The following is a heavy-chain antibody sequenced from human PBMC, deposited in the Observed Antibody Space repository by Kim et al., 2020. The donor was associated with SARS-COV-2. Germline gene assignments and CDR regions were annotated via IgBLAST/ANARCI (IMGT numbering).Heavy chain of an antibody. J-gene: IGHJ4*02. D-gene: IGHD2-2*01. CDR2: ISSSSSFI. Sequence: GGSLRLSCAASEFTFSSYSMNWVRQAPGKGLEWVSSISSSSSFIYYADSVKGRFTISRDNAKNSLYLQMNSLRAEDTAMYYCARRNCSSTNCYSDFWGQGTLVPVSS. CDR3: ARRNCSSTNCYSDF. CDR1: EFTFSSYS. V-gene: IGHV3-21*01.